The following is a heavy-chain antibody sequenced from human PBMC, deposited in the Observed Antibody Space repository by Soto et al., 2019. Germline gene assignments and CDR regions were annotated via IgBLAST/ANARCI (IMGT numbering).Heavy chain of an antibody. V-gene: IGHV1-46*03. D-gene: IGHD1-1*01. J-gene: IGHJ3*02. Sequence: GASVKVSCKASGGTFSSYAISWVRQAPGQGLEWMEIITPSGGSTNYAQKFQGRVTMTRDTSTSTVYMELSSLRSEDTAVYYCARVAGTPYDAFDIWGQGKMVTVSS. CDR2: ITPSGGST. CDR3: ARVAGTPYDAFDI. CDR1: GGTFSSYA.